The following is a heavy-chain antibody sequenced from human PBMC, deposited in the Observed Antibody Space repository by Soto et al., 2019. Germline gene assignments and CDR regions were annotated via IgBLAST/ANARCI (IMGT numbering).Heavy chain of an antibody. Sequence: QVHLMQSGPEVKIPGASVKVSCKASGYPFRTSYIHWVRQAPGHGLEWLGWVSPSNGRTLYAQRFRGRVTLTSDTSITTAYMELSRLTSDDTAIYYCARVEGSASSTGDWGQGTLVTVSS. CDR3: ARVEGSASSTGD. J-gene: IGHJ4*02. CDR1: GYPFRTSY. V-gene: IGHV1-2*02. D-gene: IGHD6-6*01. CDR2: VSPSNGRT.